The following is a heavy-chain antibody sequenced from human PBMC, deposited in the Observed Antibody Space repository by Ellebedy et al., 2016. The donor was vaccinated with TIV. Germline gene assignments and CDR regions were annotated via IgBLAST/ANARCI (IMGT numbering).Heavy chain of an antibody. CDR3: ARAPTFGSGNYYFDF. CDR2: IYYSGST. CDR1: GGSISSYY. V-gene: IGHV4-59*01. J-gene: IGHJ4*02. D-gene: IGHD3-10*01. Sequence: MPSETLSLTCTVSGGSISSYYWSWIRQPPGKGLEWIGYIYYSGSTNYNPSLKSRITISVDTSKNQFSLKLSSVTSADTAVYYCARAPTFGSGNYYFDFWGQGTLVTVSS.